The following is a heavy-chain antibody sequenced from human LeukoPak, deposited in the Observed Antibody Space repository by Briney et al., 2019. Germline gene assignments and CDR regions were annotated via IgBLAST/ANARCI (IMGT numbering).Heavy chain of an antibody. Sequence: SVRVSCKASGGTFSSYAIGWVRQAPGQGLEWMGGIIPVFGTGNYAQKFQGRVAITAGEFTNTVYMDLIRLRSEDTAVYYCAKYGGTYHLPDYWGQGTLVTVSS. CDR3: AKYGGTYHLPDY. CDR2: IIPVFGTG. J-gene: IGHJ4*02. V-gene: IGHV1-69*13. D-gene: IGHD1-26*01. CDR1: GGTFSSYA.